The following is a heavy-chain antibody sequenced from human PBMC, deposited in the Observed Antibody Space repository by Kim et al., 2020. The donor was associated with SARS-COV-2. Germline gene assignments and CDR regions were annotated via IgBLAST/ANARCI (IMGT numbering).Heavy chain of an antibody. Sequence: GGSLRLSCAASGFTFSSYGMHWVRQAPGKGLEWVAVISYDGSNKYYADSVKGRFTISRDNSKNTLYLQMNSLRAEDTAVYYCAEDRSYVVGATFGYLGQGTLVTVSS. D-gene: IGHD1-26*01. V-gene: IGHV3-30*18. CDR3: AEDRSYVVGATFGY. CDR1: GFTFSSYG. J-gene: IGHJ4*02. CDR2: ISYDGSNK.